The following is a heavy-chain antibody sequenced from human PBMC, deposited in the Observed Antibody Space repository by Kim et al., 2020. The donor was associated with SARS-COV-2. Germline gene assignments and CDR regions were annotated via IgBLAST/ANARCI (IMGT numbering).Heavy chain of an antibody. CDR3: AKDSAARAFDY. V-gene: IGHV3-9*01. CDR1: GFTFDDYA. CDR2: ISWNSGSI. J-gene: IGHJ4*02. D-gene: IGHD6-6*01. Sequence: GGSLRLSCAASGFTFDDYAMHWVRQAPGKGLEWVSGISWNSGSIGYADSVKGRFTISRDNAKNSLYLQMNSLRAEDTALYYCAKDSAARAFDYWGQGTLV.